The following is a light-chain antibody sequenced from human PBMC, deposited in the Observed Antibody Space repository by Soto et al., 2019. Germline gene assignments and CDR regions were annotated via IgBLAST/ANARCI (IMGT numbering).Light chain of an antibody. CDR1: QSISSY. CDR2: AAS. Sequence: DIQMTQSPSSLSASVDDRVTITCRASQSISSYLTWYQQKPGKAPKLLIYAASSLQRSVPSRFSGSGAGTVFTLNIIRLQPEDHATDDCQQRYSTPYTFGQGTKLESK. CDR3: QQRYSTPYT. V-gene: IGKV1-39*01. J-gene: IGKJ2*01.